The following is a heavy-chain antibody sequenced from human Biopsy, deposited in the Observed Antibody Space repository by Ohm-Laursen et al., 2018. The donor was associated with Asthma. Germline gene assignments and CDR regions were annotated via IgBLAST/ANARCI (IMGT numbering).Heavy chain of an antibody. V-gene: IGHV4-39*02. J-gene: IGHJ4*02. CDR3: AKDIGSREDY. D-gene: IGHD5-24*01. CDR2: ISYTGSA. CDR1: GGSMSSSSYY. Sequence: SDTLSLTCTVSGGSMSSSSYYWGWIRQPPGKGLEWMGSISYTGSAYHNPSLKSRVTISVDTSKNHFSLKLTSVTAADTAVYYCAKDIGSREDYWGQGTLVTVSS.